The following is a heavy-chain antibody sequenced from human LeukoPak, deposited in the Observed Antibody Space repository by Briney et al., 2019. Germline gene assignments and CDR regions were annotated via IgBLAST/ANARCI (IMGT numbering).Heavy chain of an antibody. CDR1: GFTFSNYA. V-gene: IGHV3-64*02. CDR2: ISRNGDST. J-gene: IGHJ6*03. Sequence: GGSLRLSCVASGFTFSNYAMHWVRQAPGKGLEYVSAISRNGDSTYSADSMKGRFAISRDNSKNTLFLQMGSLRVEDMAVYYCARDGNYGTYDFYYYMDVWGKGTTVTVSS. CDR3: ARDGNYGTYDFYYYMDV. D-gene: IGHD3-10*01.